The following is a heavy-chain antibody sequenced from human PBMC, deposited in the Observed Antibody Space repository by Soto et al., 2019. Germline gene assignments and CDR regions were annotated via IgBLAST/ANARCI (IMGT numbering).Heavy chain of an antibody. CDR3: ARTYYDFWSGYYHDSAFDI. CDR1: GYTFTSYY. D-gene: IGHD3-3*01. V-gene: IGHV1-46*03. Sequence: GASVKVSCKASGYTFTSYYMHWVRQAPGQGLKWMGIINPSGGSTSYAQKFQGRVTMTRDTSTSTVYMELSSLRSEDTAVYYCARTYYDFWSGYYHDSAFDIWGQGTMVTVSS. CDR2: INPSGGST. J-gene: IGHJ3*02.